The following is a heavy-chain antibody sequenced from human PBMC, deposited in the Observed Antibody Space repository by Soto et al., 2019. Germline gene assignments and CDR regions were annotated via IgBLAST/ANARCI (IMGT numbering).Heavy chain of an antibody. CDR3: ARDSGFSGAYNWFDP. CDR1: GYTFTSYG. Sequence: ASVKVSCKASGYTFTSYGISWVRQAPGQGLEWMGWISAYNGNTNYAQKLQGRVTMTTDTSTSTAYVELRSLRSDDTAVYYCARDSGFSGAYNWFDPWGQGTLVTVSS. CDR2: ISAYNGNT. V-gene: IGHV1-18*01. J-gene: IGHJ5*02. D-gene: IGHD3-10*01.